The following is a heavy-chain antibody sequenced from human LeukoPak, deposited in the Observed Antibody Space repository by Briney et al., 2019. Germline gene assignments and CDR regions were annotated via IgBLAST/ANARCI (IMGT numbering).Heavy chain of an antibody. CDR1: GFTFSSYS. CDR2: ISSSSSYI. J-gene: IGHJ4*02. D-gene: IGHD3-22*01. Sequence: PGGSLRLSCAASGFTFSSYSMNWVRQAPGKGLEWVSSISSSSSYIYYADSVKGRFTISRDNAKNSLYLQMNSLRAEDTAVYYCARGHSDYYDSSGYSFDYWGQGTLVTVSS. CDR3: ARGHSDYYDSSGYSFDY. V-gene: IGHV3-21*01.